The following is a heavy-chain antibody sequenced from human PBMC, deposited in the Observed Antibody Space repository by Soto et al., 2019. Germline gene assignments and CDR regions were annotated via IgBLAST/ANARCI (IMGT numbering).Heavy chain of an antibody. CDR1: GFTFSSYG. J-gene: IGHJ6*02. V-gene: IGHV3-30*03. Sequence: QVQLVESGGGVVQPGRSLRLSCAASGFTFSSYGMHWVRQAPGKGLEWVAVISYDGSNKYYADSVKGRFTISRDNSKNTLYLQMNSLRAEDTAVYYCARHQQQLVFYYGMDVWGQGTTVTVSS. CDR2: ISYDGSNK. CDR3: ARHQQQLVFYYGMDV. D-gene: IGHD6-13*01.